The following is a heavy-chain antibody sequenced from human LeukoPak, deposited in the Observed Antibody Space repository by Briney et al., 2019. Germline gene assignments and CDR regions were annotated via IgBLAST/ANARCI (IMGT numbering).Heavy chain of an antibody. Sequence: GGSLRLSCAPSGFTLSSYWMHWVRQAPGKGLVWVSRINTDGSSTSYADSVKGRFTISRDNAKNTLYLQMNSLRAEDTAVYYCARAKEYNWNLPQYWGQGTLVTVSS. CDR1: GFTLSSYW. V-gene: IGHV3-74*01. D-gene: IGHD1-20*01. CDR3: ARAKEYNWNLPQY. J-gene: IGHJ4*02. CDR2: INTDGSST.